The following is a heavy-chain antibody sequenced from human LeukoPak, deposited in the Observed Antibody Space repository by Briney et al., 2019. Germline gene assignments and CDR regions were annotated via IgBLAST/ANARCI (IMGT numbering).Heavy chain of an antibody. CDR1: GYTFTSYD. CDR2: MNPNSGNT. CDR3: ARGALYDSSGYYPEDFDF. D-gene: IGHD3-22*01. Sequence: GASVKVSCKASGYTFTSYDINWVRPTTEQGLEWMGWMNPNSGNTGYAQKFQGRVTMTRNTSISTAYMELSSLRSEDTGVYYCARGALYDSSGYYPEDFDFWGQGTLVTVSS. J-gene: IGHJ4*02. V-gene: IGHV1-8*01.